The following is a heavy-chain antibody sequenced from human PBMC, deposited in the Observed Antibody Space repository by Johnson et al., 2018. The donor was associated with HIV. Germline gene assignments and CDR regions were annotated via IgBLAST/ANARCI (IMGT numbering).Heavy chain of an antibody. CDR2: IYRGGSA. Sequence: VQLVESGGDLVQPGGSLRLSCAASGFTFSSNYMSWVRQAPGKGLEWVSVIYRGGSAYYADSVKGRFTISRDNSKNTLYLQMNSLRAEDTAVYYCARARYSGSYDDAFDIWGQGTMVTVSS. V-gene: IGHV3-66*02. D-gene: IGHD1-26*01. CDR1: GFTFSSNY. CDR3: ARARYSGSYDDAFDI. J-gene: IGHJ3*02.